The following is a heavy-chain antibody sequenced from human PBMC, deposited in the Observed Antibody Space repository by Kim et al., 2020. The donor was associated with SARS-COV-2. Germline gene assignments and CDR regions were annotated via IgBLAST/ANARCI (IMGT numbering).Heavy chain of an antibody. Sequence: KSRVTISVDTSKNQFSLKLSSVTAADTAVYYCARMVERPIAVAGTFYFDYWGQGTLVTVSS. V-gene: IGHV4-30-2*04. J-gene: IGHJ4*02. CDR3: ARMVERPIAVAGTFYFDY. D-gene: IGHD6-19*01.